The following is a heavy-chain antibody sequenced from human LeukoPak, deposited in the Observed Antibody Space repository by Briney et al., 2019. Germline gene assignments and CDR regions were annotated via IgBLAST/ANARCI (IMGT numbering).Heavy chain of an antibody. J-gene: IGHJ6*02. D-gene: IGHD6-13*01. CDR3: AKAPSSSLGTVAGMDV. CDR1: GFTFSNYA. Sequence: GGSLRLSCAASGFTFSNYAMSWVRQAPGKGLEWVSAISGSGGSTYYAGSVKGRFTISRDNSKNTMYLQMNSLRAEDTAVYYCAKAPSSSLGTVAGMDVWGQGTTVTVSS. V-gene: IGHV3-23*01. CDR2: ISGSGGST.